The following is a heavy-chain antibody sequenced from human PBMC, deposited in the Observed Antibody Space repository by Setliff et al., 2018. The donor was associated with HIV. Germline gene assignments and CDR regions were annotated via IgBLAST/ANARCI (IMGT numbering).Heavy chain of an antibody. CDR3: TRGPWGYDFWNGPSPMEV. Sequence: ASVKVSCKSLGYKFTKYDIFWVRQAAGQGLEWMARMNPYSGDTVLAQRFHGRVTLTRNSSKRTAYMALSILRYEDTAVYYCTRGPWGYDFWNGPSPMEVWCQGTTVTVSS. D-gene: IGHD3-3*01. V-gene: IGHV1-8*01. CDR2: MNPYSGDT. J-gene: IGHJ6*02. CDR1: GYKFTKYD.